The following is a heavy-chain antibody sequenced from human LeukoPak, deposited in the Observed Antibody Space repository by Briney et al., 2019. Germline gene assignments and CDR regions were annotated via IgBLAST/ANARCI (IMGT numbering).Heavy chain of an antibody. D-gene: IGHD3-10*01. V-gene: IGHV3-7*01. CDR3: ARDVFTYYYGSGSYFDY. CDR1: GFTFSSYW. CDR2: IKQDGSEK. J-gene: IGHJ4*02. Sequence: QPGGSLRLSCAASGFTFSSYWMSWVRQAPGKGLEWVANIKQDGSEKYYVDSVKGRFTISRDNAKNSLYLQMNSLRAEDTAVYYCARDVFTYYYGSGSYFDYWGQGTLVTVSS.